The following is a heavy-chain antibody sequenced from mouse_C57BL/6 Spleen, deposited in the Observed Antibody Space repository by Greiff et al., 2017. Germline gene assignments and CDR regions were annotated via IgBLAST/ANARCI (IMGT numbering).Heavy chain of an antibody. CDR1: GYTFTSYW. D-gene: IGHD1-1*01. CDR3: ARGRNYGSSAWFAY. Sequence: VKQSCKASGYTFTSYWMQWVKQRPGQGLEWIGEIDPSDSYTNYNQKFKGTATFTVDTSSSTAYMQLSSLTSEDSAVYYCARGRNYGSSAWFAYWGQGTLVTVSA. V-gene: IGHV1-50*01. J-gene: IGHJ3*01. CDR2: IDPSDSYT.